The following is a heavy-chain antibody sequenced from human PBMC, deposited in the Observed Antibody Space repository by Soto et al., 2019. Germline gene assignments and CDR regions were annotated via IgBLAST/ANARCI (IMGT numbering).Heavy chain of an antibody. CDR1: GGSISSGYYY. CDR3: ARVARVRGVRENIFDY. V-gene: IGHV4-30-4*01. D-gene: IGHD3-10*01. Sequence: SETLSLTCPVSGGSISSGYYYWSWIRQPPGKGLEWIGYIYYSGSTYYNPSLKSRVTISVDTSKNQFSLKLSSVTAADTAVYYCARVARVRGVRENIFDYWGQGTLVTVSS. CDR2: IYYSGST. J-gene: IGHJ4*02.